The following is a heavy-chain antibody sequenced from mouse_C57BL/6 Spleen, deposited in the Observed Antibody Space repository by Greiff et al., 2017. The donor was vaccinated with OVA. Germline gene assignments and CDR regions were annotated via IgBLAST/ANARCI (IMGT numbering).Heavy chain of an antibody. V-gene: IGHV1-64*01. CDR3: AREEGYGSSYDWYFDV. D-gene: IGHD1-1*01. Sequence: QVQLQQPGAELVKPGASVKLSCKASGYTFTSYWMHWVKQRPGQGLEWIGMIHPNSGSTNYHEKFKSQATLTVDKSSSTAYMQLSSLTSEDSAVYYCAREEGYGSSYDWYFDVWGTGTTVTVSS. J-gene: IGHJ1*03. CDR1: GYTFTSYW. CDR2: IHPNSGST.